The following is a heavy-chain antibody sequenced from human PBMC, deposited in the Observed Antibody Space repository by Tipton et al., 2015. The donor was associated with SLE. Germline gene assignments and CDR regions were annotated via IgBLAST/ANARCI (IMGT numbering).Heavy chain of an antibody. J-gene: IGHJ4*02. D-gene: IGHD5/OR15-5a*01. CDR3: ARSTEGKFDY. Sequence: SLRLSCAASGFSFSTHSMEWVRQAPGTGLEWISYITSDTLTISYADSVGGRFTTYRDNDRNTLYLQMNSLRVDDTAVYFCARSTEGKFDYWGQGTLVTVSS. CDR2: ITSDTLTI. CDR1: GFSFSTHS. V-gene: IGHV3-48*01.